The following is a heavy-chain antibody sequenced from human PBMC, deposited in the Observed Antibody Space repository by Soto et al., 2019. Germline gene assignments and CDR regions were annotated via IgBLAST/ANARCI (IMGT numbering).Heavy chain of an antibody. CDR2: ISGSGGTT. D-gene: IGHD6-6*01. CDR1: GFDFSDYA. V-gene: IGHV3-23*01. CDR3: AKDRAFGAARVDFYH. Sequence: GGSLRLSCAASGFDFSDYAMGWVRQSPGKGLEWVSAISGSGGTTYSADAVEGRFTISRDNSRNTLYLQMNSLIVEDTAVYYCAKDRAFGAARVDFYHWGQGTRVTVSS. J-gene: IGHJ4*02.